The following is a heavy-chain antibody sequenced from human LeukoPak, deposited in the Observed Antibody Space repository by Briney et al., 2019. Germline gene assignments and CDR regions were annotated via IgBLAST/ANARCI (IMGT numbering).Heavy chain of an antibody. Sequence: PGGSLRLSCAASGFTFSSYWMSWVRQAPGKGLEWVANIKQDGSEKYYVDSVKGRFTISRDNAKNSLYLQMNSLRAEDTALYYCAREPTYYYDSSGYHPYYFDYWGQGTLVTVSS. CDR2: IKQDGSEK. D-gene: IGHD3-22*01. CDR1: GFTFSSYW. J-gene: IGHJ4*02. CDR3: AREPTYYYDSSGYHPYYFDY. V-gene: IGHV3-7*03.